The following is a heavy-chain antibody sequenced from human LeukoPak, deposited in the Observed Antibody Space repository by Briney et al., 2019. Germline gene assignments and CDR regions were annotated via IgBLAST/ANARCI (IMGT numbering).Heavy chain of an antibody. CDR1: GGTFNSYA. Sequence: SVKVSCKASGGTFNSYAISGVRQAPGQGLEWMGGIIPIFGTSNYAQKFQGSVTISTDESTSTAYKELSSLRSEDTAVDTCARGGTGTSPFDYWGQGTRVTVSS. V-gene: IGHV1-69*05. CDR2: IIPIFGTS. J-gene: IGHJ4*02. D-gene: IGHD1-14*01. CDR3: ARGGTGTSPFDY.